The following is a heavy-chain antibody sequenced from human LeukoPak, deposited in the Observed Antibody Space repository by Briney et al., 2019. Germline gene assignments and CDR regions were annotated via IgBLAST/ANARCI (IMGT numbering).Heavy chain of an antibody. CDR2: ISAYNGNT. CDR1: GYTFTIYG. V-gene: IGHV1-18*01. Sequence: GASVTVSCKASGYTFTIYGISWVRQAPGQGLEWMGWISAYNGNTNYAQKLQGRVTMTTDTSTSTAYMELRSLRSDDTAVYYCARTRGDYYDSSGYPDYWGQGTLVTVSS. CDR3: ARTRGDYYDSSGYPDY. J-gene: IGHJ4*02. D-gene: IGHD3-22*01.